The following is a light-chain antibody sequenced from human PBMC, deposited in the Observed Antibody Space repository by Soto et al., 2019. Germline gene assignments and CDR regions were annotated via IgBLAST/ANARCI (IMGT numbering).Light chain of an antibody. Sequence: EIVRTQSPATLSVSPGERATLSSSASQSVSSNLAWYQQKPGQAPRLLIYGASTRATGIPARFSGSGSGTEFTLTISSLQSEDFAVYYCQQYNNWPPWTFGQGTKVDI. CDR1: QSVSSN. CDR3: QQYNNWPPWT. V-gene: IGKV3-15*01. J-gene: IGKJ1*01. CDR2: GAS.